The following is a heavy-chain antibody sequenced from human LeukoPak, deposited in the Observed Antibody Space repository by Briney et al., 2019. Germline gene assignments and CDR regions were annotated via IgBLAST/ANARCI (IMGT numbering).Heavy chain of an antibody. D-gene: IGHD3-22*01. CDR1: GYSFTSYW. V-gene: IGHV5-51*01. Sequence: GESLKISCKGSGYSFTSYWIGWVRQMPGKGLEWMGIIYPGDSDTRYSPSFQGQVTISADKSISTAYLQWSSLKASDTAMYYCARGTGYYDSSGYYQNWFDPWGQGTLVTVSS. CDR3: ARGTGYYDSSGYYQNWFDP. CDR2: IYPGDSDT. J-gene: IGHJ5*02.